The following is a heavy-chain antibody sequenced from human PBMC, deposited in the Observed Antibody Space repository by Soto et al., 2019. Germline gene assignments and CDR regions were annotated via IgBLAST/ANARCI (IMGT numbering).Heavy chain of an antibody. V-gene: IGHV3-7*01. J-gene: IGHJ4*02. CDR2: IKQDGSEK. D-gene: IGHD3-22*01. Sequence: EVQLVESGGGLVQPGGSLRLSCAASGFTFSSYWMSWVRQAPGKGLEWVANIKQDGSEKYYVDSVKGRFTISRDNAKNSLYRQMNSLRAEDTAVYYCAREAVDSSGYADYWGQGTLVTVSS. CDR3: AREAVDSSGYADY. CDR1: GFTFSSYW.